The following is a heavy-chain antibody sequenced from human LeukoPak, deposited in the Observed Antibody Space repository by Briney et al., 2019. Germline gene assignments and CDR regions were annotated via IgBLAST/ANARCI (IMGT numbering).Heavy chain of an antibody. Sequence: GGSLRLSCAASGFTFRSYAMSWVRQAPGKGLEWVSAISGSGGSTYYADSVKGRFTISRDNSKNTLYLQMNSLGAEDTAVDYGAKDNRYVGYSDYYFDYWGQGTLVTVSS. J-gene: IGHJ4*02. CDR1: GFTFRSYA. D-gene: IGHD4-11*01. CDR2: ISGSGGST. CDR3: AKDNRYVGYSDYYFDY. V-gene: IGHV3-23*01.